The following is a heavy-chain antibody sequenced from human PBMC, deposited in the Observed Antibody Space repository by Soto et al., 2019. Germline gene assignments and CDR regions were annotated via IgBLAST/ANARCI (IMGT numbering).Heavy chain of an antibody. CDR2: IRSKANSYAT. J-gene: IGHJ4*02. V-gene: IGHV3-73*02. CDR3: TSWGDYQSSELGDY. Sequence: EVQLVESGGGLVQPGGSLKLSCAASGFTFSGSAMHWVRQASGKGLEWVGRIRSKANSYATAYAASVKGRFTISRDDPKNTAYLQMNSLKTEDTAVYYCTSWGDYQSSELGDYWGQGTLVTVSS. CDR1: GFTFSGSA. D-gene: IGHD3-16*01.